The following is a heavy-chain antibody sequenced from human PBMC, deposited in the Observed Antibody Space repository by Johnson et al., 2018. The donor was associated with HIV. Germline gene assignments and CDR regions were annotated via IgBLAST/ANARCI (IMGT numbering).Heavy chain of an antibody. CDR1: GFIFSSYG. CDR3: AKEKNGYHWTFDI. J-gene: IGHJ3*02. Sequence: QVQLVESGGGVVQPGRSLRLSCAASGFIFSSYGMHWVRQAPGKGLEWVAVISHDGSNKYYADSVKGRFTISRDNSKNTLYLQMNSLRAEDTAVYYCAKEKNGYHWTFDIWGQGTMVTVSS. CDR2: ISHDGSNK. D-gene: IGHD5-24*01. V-gene: IGHV3-30*18.